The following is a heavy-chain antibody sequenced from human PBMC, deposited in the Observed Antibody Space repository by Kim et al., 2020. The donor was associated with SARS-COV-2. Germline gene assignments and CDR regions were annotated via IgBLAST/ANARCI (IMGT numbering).Heavy chain of an antibody. Sequence: SVKVSCKASGGTFSSYAISWVRQAPGQGLEWMGRIIPILGIANYAQKFQGRVTITADKSTSTAYMELSSLRSEETAVYYCARERHLGYCSSTSCYGYYYYYMDVWGEGTPVTVSS. CDR2: IIPILGIA. D-gene: IGHD2-2*01. CDR3: ARERHLGYCSSTSCYGYYYYYMDV. J-gene: IGHJ6*03. CDR1: GGTFSSYA. V-gene: IGHV1-69*10.